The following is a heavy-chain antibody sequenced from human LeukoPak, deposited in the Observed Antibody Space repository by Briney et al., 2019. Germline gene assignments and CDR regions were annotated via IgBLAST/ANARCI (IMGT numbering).Heavy chain of an antibody. V-gene: IGHV3-30*18. CDR2: IANDGKDK. Sequence: GRSLRLSCAASGFTFSRYGLHWVRQAPGKGLEWVTVIANDGKDKKYADSVKGQFTISRDNSKSTLYLQMNSLRAEDTGVYYCAKDQQVGAAAYYFDSWGQGTLVTVSS. J-gene: IGHJ4*02. D-gene: IGHD2-2*01. CDR3: AKDQQVGAAAYYFDS. CDR1: GFTFSRYG.